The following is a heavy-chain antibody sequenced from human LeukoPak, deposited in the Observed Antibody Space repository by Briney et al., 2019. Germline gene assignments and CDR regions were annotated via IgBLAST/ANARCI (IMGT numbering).Heavy chain of an antibody. Sequence: GGSLRLSCAASGFTFSSYGMHWVRQAPGKGLEWVAVIWYDGSNKYYADSVKGRFTISRDNSKNTLYLQMNSLRAEDTAVYYCARHMGSGSPGPLDYWGQGTLVTVSS. J-gene: IGHJ4*02. D-gene: IGHD1-26*01. CDR1: GFTFSSYG. V-gene: IGHV3-33*01. CDR2: IWYDGSNK. CDR3: ARHMGSGSPGPLDY.